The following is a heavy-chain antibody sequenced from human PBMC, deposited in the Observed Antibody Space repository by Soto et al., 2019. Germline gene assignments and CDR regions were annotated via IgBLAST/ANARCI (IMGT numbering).Heavy chain of an antibody. D-gene: IGHD3-3*01. J-gene: IGHJ5*02. V-gene: IGHV2-5*01. Sequence: QITLKESGPTLVKPTQTLTLTCTFSGFSLSTSGVGVGWIRQPPGKALEWLALIYWNDDKRYSPSLKSRLTITKDTSKNQVVLTMTNMDPEDTATYYCAHRRASDTIFGVVIIGWFDPWGQGTLVTVSS. CDR2: IYWNDDK. CDR1: GFSLSTSGVG. CDR3: AHRRASDTIFGVVIIGWFDP.